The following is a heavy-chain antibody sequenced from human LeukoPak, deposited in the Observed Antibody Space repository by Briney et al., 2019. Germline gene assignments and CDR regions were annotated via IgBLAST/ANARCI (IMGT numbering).Heavy chain of an antibody. CDR3: ARDRVWWRTTVTTSWFDP. CDR1: GFTFSSYS. J-gene: IGHJ5*02. Sequence: GGSLRLSCAASGFTFSSYSMNWVRQAPGKGLEWVSSISSSSSSIYYADSVKGRFTISRDNAKNSLYLQMNSLRAEDTAVYYCARDRVWWRTTVTTSWFDPWGQGTLVTVSS. D-gene: IGHD4-17*01. CDR2: ISSSSSSI. V-gene: IGHV3-21*01.